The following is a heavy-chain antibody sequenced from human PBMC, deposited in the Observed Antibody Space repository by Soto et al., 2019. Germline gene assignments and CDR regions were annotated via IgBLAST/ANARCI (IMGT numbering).Heavy chain of an antibody. CDR1: GGTFSSYA. Sequence: QVQLVQSGAEVRQPASSVKVSCKTSGGTFSSYAISWVRQAPGQGLEWLGGIVPIVDTSTYAQKFQGRVTITADESTSTAYMELSSLRSDDTVIYYGVSVVAIPGYPDNWGQGTLVTVSS. CDR3: VSVVAIPGYPDN. CDR2: IVPIVDTS. J-gene: IGHJ4*02. V-gene: IGHV1-69*12. D-gene: IGHD5-12*01.